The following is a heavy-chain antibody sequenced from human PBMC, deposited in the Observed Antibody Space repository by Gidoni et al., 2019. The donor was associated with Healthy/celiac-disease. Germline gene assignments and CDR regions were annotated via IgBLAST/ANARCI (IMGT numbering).Heavy chain of an antibody. CDR2: IFSNDEK. CDR1: GFSLSNARLG. Sequence: QVTLKESGPVLVKPTETLTLTCTVSGFSLSNARLGVRWIRQPPGKALEWLAHIFSNDEKSYSTSLKSRLTISKDTSKSQVVLTMTNMDPVDTATYYCARIIVAYARWAFDIWGQGTMVTVSS. J-gene: IGHJ3*02. CDR3: ARIIVAYARWAFDI. V-gene: IGHV2-26*01. D-gene: IGHD5-12*01.